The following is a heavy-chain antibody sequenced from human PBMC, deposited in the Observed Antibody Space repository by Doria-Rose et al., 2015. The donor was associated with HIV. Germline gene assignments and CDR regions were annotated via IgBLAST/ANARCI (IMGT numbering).Heavy chain of an antibody. CDR1: GGSISSYY. V-gene: IGHV4-4*09. J-gene: IGHJ6*03. CDR2: IYSRGST. Sequence: TLSLTCTVSGGSISSYYWNWIRQPPGKGLEWIGYIYSRGSTHYNSSLKSRVTISIDTSKNQFSLKLSSVTAADTAVYYCARFRPSRGIYYSLDVWGKGTTVTVSS. D-gene: IGHD3-10*01. CDR3: ARFRPSRGIYYSLDV.